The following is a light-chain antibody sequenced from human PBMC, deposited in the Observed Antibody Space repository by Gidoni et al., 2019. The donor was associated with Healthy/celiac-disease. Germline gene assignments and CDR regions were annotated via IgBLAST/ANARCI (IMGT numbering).Light chain of an antibody. J-gene: IGLJ3*02. V-gene: IGLV3-21*02. CDR1: NIGSKS. CDR2: DDS. Sequence: SYVLTQPPSVSVSPGQTARITCGGNNIGSKSVHWYQQKPGQATVLVVYDDSDRHSGIPERFSGSNSGNTATLTISRVEAGDEADYYCQVWDSSSDHPGVFGGGTKLTVL. CDR3: QVWDSSSDHPGV.